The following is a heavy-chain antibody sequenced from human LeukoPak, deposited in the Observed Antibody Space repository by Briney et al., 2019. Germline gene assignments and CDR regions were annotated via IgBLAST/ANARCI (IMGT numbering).Heavy chain of an antibody. V-gene: IGHV3-74*01. D-gene: IGHD3-22*01. CDR3: ARSVYDSGGYYRVLDY. Sequence: GGSLRLSCAASGFTFSSYWMHWVRQAPGKGLVWVSRIDRDGSTTSYADSVKGRFTISRDNAKNTLYLQMNSLRAEDTAVYYCARSVYDSGGYYRVLDYWGQGTLVTVSS. CDR1: GFTFSSYW. J-gene: IGHJ4*02. CDR2: IDRDGSTT.